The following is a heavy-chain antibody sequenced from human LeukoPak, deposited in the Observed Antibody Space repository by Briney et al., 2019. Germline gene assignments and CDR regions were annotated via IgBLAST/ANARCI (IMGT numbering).Heavy chain of an antibody. V-gene: IGHV1-18*01. J-gene: IGHJ4*02. D-gene: IGHD2-2*01. CDR2: ISAYNGNT. CDR1: GYTFTSYG. CDR3: ARDLEHCRNIICSNSAY. Sequence: ASVKVSCKASGYTFTSYGISWVRQAPGQGLEWMGWISAYNGNTNYAQKLQGRVTMTTDTSTSTAYMELRSLRSDDTAVYYCARDLEHCRNIICSNSAYWGQGTLVTLSS.